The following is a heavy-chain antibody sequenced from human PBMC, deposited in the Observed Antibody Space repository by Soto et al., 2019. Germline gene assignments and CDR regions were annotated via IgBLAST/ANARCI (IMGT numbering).Heavy chain of an antibody. Sequence: QVQLVESGGGVVQPGRSLRLSCAASGFTFRIYAMHWVRQAPGKGLECVAVISYDGSNKFYRDSVKGRFTISRDNSKNTLYLQINSLRYEDTAVYYCARGDREDSAGVIGARPGEYGVDVWGQGTTVTVSS. CDR2: ISYDGSNK. CDR3: ARGDREDSAGVIGARPGEYGVDV. CDR1: GFTFRIYA. V-gene: IGHV3-30-3*01. J-gene: IGHJ6*02. D-gene: IGHD1-26*01.